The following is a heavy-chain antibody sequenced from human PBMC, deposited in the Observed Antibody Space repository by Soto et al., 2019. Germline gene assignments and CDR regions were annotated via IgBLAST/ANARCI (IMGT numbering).Heavy chain of an antibody. Sequence: PGGSLRLSCAASGFTFSSYAMSWVRQAPGKGLEWVSAISGSGGSTYYADSVKGRFTISRDNSKNTLYLQMNSLRAEDTAVYYCAKSIDFWSGYYTCMDVWGQGTTVTVSS. D-gene: IGHD3-3*01. J-gene: IGHJ6*02. CDR1: GFTFSSYA. V-gene: IGHV3-23*01. CDR2: ISGSGGST. CDR3: AKSIDFWSGYYTCMDV.